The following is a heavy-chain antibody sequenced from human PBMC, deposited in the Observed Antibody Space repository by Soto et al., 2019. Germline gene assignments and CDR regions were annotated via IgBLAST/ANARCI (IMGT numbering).Heavy chain of an antibody. CDR1: GGSISSYY. J-gene: IGHJ6*03. CDR2: IYYSGST. D-gene: IGHD3-10*01. V-gene: IGHV4-59*01. CDR3: ARDHAGFYYMDV. Sequence: SETLSLTCTVSGGSISSYYWSWIRQPPGKGLEWIGYIYYSGSTNYNPSLKSRVTIPVDTSKNQFSLKLSSVTAADTAVYYCARDHAGFYYMDVWGKGTTVTVSS.